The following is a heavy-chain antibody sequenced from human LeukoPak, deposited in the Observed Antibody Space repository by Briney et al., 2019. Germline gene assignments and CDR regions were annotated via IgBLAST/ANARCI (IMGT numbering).Heavy chain of an antibody. CDR3: ARVLWPPDDWNPWANWFDP. J-gene: IGHJ5*02. CDR1: GFTFTSSA. D-gene: IGHD1-1*01. CDR2: IVVGSGNT. Sequence: GASVKVSCKASGFTFTSSAMQWVRQARGQRLEWIGWIVVGSGNTNYAQKFQERVTITRDMSTSTAYMELSSLRSEDTAVYYCARVLWPPDDWNPWANWFDPWGQGTLVTVSS. V-gene: IGHV1-58*02.